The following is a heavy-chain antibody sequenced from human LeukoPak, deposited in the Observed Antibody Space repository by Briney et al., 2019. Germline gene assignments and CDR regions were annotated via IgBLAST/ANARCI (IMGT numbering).Heavy chain of an antibody. V-gene: IGHV4-34*01. D-gene: IGHD2-2*01. J-gene: IGHJ6*02. Sequence: SETLSLTCAVYGGSFSGYYWSWIRQPPGKGLEWIGEINHSGSTNYSPSLKSRVTISVDTSKNQVSLKLSSVTAADTAVYYCARDRHRYIVVVPAAMDGMDVWGQGTTVTVSS. CDR1: GGSFSGYY. CDR3: ARDRHRYIVVVPAAMDGMDV. CDR2: INHSGST.